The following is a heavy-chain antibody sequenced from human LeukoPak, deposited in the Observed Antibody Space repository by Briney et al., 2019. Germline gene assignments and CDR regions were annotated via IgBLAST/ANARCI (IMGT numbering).Heavy chain of an antibody. CDR3: ARHEFRGRSYSSGWYNWFDP. Sequence: ASVKVSCKASGGTFTSYDINWVRQATGQGLEWMGWMNPNSGNTGYAQKFQGRVTMTRNTSISTAYMELSSLRSEDTAVYYCARHEFRGRSYSSGWYNWFDPWGQGTLVTVSS. CDR2: MNPNSGNT. V-gene: IGHV1-8*01. J-gene: IGHJ5*02. D-gene: IGHD6-19*01. CDR1: GGTFTSYD.